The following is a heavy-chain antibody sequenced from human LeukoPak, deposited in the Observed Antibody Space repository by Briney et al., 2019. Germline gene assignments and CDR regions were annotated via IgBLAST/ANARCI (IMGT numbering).Heavy chain of an antibody. J-gene: IGHJ4*02. Sequence: GGSLRLSCAASGFTFSSYAMHWVRQAPGKGLEYVSAISSNGGSTYYANSVKGRFTTSRDNSKNTLYLQMGSLRAEDMAVYYCARVRYSSSWSDYWGQGTLVTVSS. V-gene: IGHV3-64*01. CDR2: ISSNGGST. CDR1: GFTFSSYA. CDR3: ARVRYSSSWSDY. D-gene: IGHD6-13*01.